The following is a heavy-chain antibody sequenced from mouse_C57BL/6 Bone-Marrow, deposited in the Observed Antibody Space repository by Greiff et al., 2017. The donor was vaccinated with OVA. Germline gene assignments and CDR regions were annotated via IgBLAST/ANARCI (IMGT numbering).Heavy chain of an antibody. D-gene: IGHD3-1*01. CDR1: GYTFTSYW. J-gene: IGHJ2*01. CDR2: IDPSDSYT. CDR3: ARSGGAIFDY. Sequence: QVHVKQPGAELVRPGTSVKLSCKASGYTFTSYWMHWVKQRPGQGLEWIGVIDPSDSYTNYNQKFKGKATLTVDTSSSTAYMQLSSLTSEDSAVYYCARSGGAIFDYWGQGTTLTVSS. V-gene: IGHV1-59*01.